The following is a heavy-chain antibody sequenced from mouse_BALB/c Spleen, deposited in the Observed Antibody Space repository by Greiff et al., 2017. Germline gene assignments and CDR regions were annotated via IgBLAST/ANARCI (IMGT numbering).Heavy chain of an antibody. D-gene: IGHD1-1*01. J-gene: IGHJ2*01. Sequence: VQLQQSGAELVKPGASVKLSCTASGFNIKDTYMHWVKQRPEQGLEWIGRIDPANGNTKYDPKFQGKATITADTSSNTAYLQLSSLTSEDTAVYYCAILYYGSSYDYWGQGTTLTVPS. V-gene: IGHV14-3*02. CDR1: GFNIKDTY. CDR2: IDPANGNT. CDR3: AILYYGSSYDY.